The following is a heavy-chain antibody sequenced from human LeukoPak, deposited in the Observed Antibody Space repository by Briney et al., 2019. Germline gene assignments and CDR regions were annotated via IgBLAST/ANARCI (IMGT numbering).Heavy chain of an antibody. V-gene: IGHV3-48*02. J-gene: IGHJ4*02. CDR2: INGRSSTI. CDR3: ASSMYNWNYYFDY. Sequence: PGGSLRLSCAASGFTFGTYSLNWVRQAPGKGLEWVSYINGRSSTIFYADSVKGRFTISRDNAKNSLFLQMNSLRDEDTAVYYCASSMYNWNYYFDYWGQGTLVTVSS. D-gene: IGHD1-7*01. CDR1: GFTFGTYS.